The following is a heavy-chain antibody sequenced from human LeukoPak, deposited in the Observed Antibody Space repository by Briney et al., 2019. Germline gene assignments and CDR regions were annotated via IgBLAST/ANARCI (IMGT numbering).Heavy chain of an antibody. CDR3: ARGRNYGYYYAMDA. J-gene: IGHJ6*02. Sequence: ASVKVSCKASGYTFTTYEISWVRQAPGQGLEWMGWISPYSGNTKYAQRLQGRVTMTTDTSTDTAYMELRSLRSDDTAVYYCARGRNYGYYYAMDAWGQGTTVTVSS. V-gene: IGHV1-18*01. CDR2: ISPYSGNT. CDR1: GYTFTTYE.